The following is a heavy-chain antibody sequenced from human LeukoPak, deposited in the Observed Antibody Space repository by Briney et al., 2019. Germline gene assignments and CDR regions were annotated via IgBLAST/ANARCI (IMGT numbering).Heavy chain of an antibody. CDR3: ARSTALTASGYDY. Sequence: ASVKVSCKTSGNTFTINHINWVRHATGQGLEWLGWMNPYSGDRGYAQKFQGRLSITSDTSISTAYMELSSLRSEDTAVYFCARSTALTASGYDYWGQGTLVTVSS. D-gene: IGHD3-9*01. J-gene: IGHJ4*02. V-gene: IGHV1-8*01. CDR1: GNTFTINH. CDR2: MNPYSGDR.